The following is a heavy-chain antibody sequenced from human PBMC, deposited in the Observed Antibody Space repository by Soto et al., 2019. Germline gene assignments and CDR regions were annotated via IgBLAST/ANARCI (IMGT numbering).Heavy chain of an antibody. CDR1: GFTFSSYS. CDR2: ISSSSSTI. V-gene: IGHV3-48*01. D-gene: IGHD3-10*01. J-gene: IGHJ4*02. Sequence: GGSLRLSCAASGFTFSSYSMNWVRQAPGKGLEWVSYISSSSSTIYYADSVKGRFTISRDNAKNSLYLQMNSLRAEDTAVYYCARAGSLWFGELLSDPDYWGQGTLVTVSS. CDR3: ARAGSLWFGELLSDPDY.